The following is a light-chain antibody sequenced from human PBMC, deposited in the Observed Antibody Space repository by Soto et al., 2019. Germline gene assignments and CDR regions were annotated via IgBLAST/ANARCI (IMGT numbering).Light chain of an antibody. J-gene: IGKJ2*01. CDR1: QSISNY. CDR2: AAS. Sequence: DIQMTQSPSSLSASVGDRVTITCRASQSISNYLNWYQQKPGKAPKLLIYAASNLQSGVPSRFSGSGSGTDFTLTISSLQPQDFATYYCQQSYSILYTFGQGTKLEI. V-gene: IGKV1-39*01. CDR3: QQSYSILYT.